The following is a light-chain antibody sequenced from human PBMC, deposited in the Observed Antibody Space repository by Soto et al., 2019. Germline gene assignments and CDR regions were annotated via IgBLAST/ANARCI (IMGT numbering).Light chain of an antibody. CDR3: QQYKSYVT. Sequence: DIQMTQSPSTLSASVGDRVTITCRASQSISSWLAWYQQKPGKAPTLLIYKASSLESGVPSRCSGSGSGTEFTLTISSLQPDDFATYYCQQYKSYVTFGGGTKVEIK. CDR1: QSISSW. V-gene: IGKV1-5*03. CDR2: KAS. J-gene: IGKJ4*01.